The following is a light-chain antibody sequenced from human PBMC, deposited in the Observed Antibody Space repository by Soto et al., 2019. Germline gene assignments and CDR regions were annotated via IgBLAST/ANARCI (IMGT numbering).Light chain of an antibody. CDR1: QSVSSSF. J-gene: IGKJ1*01. V-gene: IGKV3-20*01. CDR2: GAS. CDR3: QQYGGSPWT. Sequence: EIVLTQSPGTLSLSPGERATLSCRASQSVSSSFLAWYQRKPGQAPRLLIYGASSRATGIPDRFSGSGSGTDCTLTISRREPEDFAVYYCQQYGGSPWTFGQGTKVEIK.